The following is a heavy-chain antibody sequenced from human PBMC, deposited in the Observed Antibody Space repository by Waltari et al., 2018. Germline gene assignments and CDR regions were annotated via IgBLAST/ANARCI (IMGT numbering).Heavy chain of an antibody. CDR1: GFRFSSYW. V-gene: IGHV3-7*02. CDR2: IKQDGSDK. J-gene: IGHJ4*02. Sequence: EVQLVESGGGLVHPGGSLRLSCAASGFRFSSYWMSWVRQAPGKGLEWVASIKQDGSDKHYMDSVRGRFTSSRDNAKKSLYLEMNRLIDDDTAVYYCASVRSGWDFWGQGTLVTVSS. D-gene: IGHD6-19*01. CDR3: ASVRSGWDF.